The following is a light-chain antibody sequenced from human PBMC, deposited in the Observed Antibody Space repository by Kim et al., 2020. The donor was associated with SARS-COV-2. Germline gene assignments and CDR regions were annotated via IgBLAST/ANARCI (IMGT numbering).Light chain of an antibody. J-gene: IGKJ5*01. CDR1: HSIGNS. V-gene: IGKV3-11*01. CDR2: DAS. Sequence: EIVLTQSPATLSLSPGERATLSCRASHSIGNSLAWYQQKPGQTPRLLIHDASNGATDIPARFSGSGSGTDFTLTISSLEPEDFAVYFCQHRSSWPPTFGQGTRLEIK. CDR3: QHRSSWPPT.